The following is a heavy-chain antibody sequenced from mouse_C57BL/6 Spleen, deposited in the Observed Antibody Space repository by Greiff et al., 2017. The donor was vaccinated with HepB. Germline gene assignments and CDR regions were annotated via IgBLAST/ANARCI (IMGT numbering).Heavy chain of an antibody. J-gene: IGHJ2*01. Sequence: VQLQQPGAELVMPGASVKLSCKASGYTFTSYWMHWVKQRPGQGLEWIGEIDPSDSYTNYNQKFKGKSTLTVDKSSSTAYMQLSSLTSEDSAVYYCAREGPYYYGSSHYFDYWGQGTTLTVSS. V-gene: IGHV1-69*01. CDR3: AREGPYYYGSSHYFDY. CDR2: IDPSDSYT. CDR1: GYTFTSYW. D-gene: IGHD1-1*01.